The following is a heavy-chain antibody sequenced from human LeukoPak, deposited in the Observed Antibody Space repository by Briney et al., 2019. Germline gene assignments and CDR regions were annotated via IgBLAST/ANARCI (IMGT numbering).Heavy chain of an antibody. D-gene: IGHD3-22*01. Sequence: SETLSLTCAVYVGSFSGYYWSWIRQPPGKGLEWIGEINHSGSTNYNPSLKSRVTISVDTSKNQFSLKLSSVTAADTAVYYCARAPSGYYDSSGYYLYYFDDWGQGTLVTVSS. J-gene: IGHJ4*02. V-gene: IGHV4-34*01. CDR2: INHSGST. CDR3: ARAPSGYYDSSGYYLYYFDD. CDR1: VGSFSGYY.